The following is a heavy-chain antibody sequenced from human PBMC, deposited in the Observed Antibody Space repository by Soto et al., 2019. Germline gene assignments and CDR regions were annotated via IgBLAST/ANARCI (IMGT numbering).Heavy chain of an antibody. CDR1: GGALTDYY. V-gene: IGHV4-34*01. CDR2: VSHRGRS. D-gene: IGHD6-25*01. Sequence: QVQLQQWGAGLLKPSETLFLTCAVNGGALTDYYGCWIRQCPGKGLAWIGEVSHRGRSTYNPSLKSRVTISVDMSKQQFSLKLSSLTAADTGLYCCARNGGNTGFYFDSWGQGTVVTVSS. CDR3: ARNGGNTGFYFDS. J-gene: IGHJ4*02.